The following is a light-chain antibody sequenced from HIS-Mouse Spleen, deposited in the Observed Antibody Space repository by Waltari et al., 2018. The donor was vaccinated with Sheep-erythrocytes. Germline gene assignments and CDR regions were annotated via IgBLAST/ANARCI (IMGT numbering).Light chain of an antibody. V-gene: IGKV1-12*01. CDR3: QQANSLPIA. CDR1: QGISSW. J-gene: IGKJ5*01. Sequence: DIQITQSPSSVSASVGDRVTITCRASQGISSWLDWYQQKPGKAPKLLIYAASSLQSGVPSRFSDSGAGTDFSRNISSLQPEDFANYYCQQANSLPIAFGRGTRLEIK. CDR2: AAS.